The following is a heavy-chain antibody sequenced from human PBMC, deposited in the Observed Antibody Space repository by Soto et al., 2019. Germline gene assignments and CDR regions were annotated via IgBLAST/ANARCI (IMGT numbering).Heavy chain of an antibody. D-gene: IGHD5-12*01. CDR1: GGTFSSYT. V-gene: IGHV1-69*02. J-gene: IGHJ4*02. Sequence: QVQLVQSGAEVKKPRSSVKVSCKASGGTFSSYTISWVRQAPGQGLEWMGRIIPILGIANYAQKFQGRVTITADKSTSTAYMELSSLRSEDTAVYYCARVDGYNVDYWGQGTLVTVSS. CDR3: ARVDGYNVDY. CDR2: IIPILGIA.